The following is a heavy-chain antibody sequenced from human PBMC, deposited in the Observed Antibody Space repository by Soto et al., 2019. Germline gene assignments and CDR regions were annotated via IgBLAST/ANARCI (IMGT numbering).Heavy chain of an antibody. D-gene: IGHD3-3*01. Sequence: SETLSLTCAVYGGSFSGYYWSWIRQPPGKGLEWIGEINHSGSTNYNPSLKSRVTISVDTSKNQFSLKLSSVTAADTAVYYCARVLNYDFWSGYSRYYYYMDVWGKGTTVTVSS. J-gene: IGHJ6*03. CDR2: INHSGST. CDR3: ARVLNYDFWSGYSRYYYYMDV. V-gene: IGHV4-34*01. CDR1: GGSFSGYY.